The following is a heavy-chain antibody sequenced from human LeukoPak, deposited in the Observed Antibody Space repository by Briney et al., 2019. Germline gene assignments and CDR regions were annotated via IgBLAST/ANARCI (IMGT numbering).Heavy chain of an antibody. Sequence: GGSLRLSCAASGFTFSSYAMHWVRQAPGKGLEWVAVISYDGSNKYYADSVKGRFTISRDNSKNTLYLQTNSLRAEDTAVYYCARAWNPFRPNYYYYYGMDVWGQGTTVTVSS. CDR2: ISYDGSNK. V-gene: IGHV3-30-3*01. CDR3: ARAWNPFRPNYYYYYGMDV. CDR1: GFTFSSYA. D-gene: IGHD1-1*01. J-gene: IGHJ6*02.